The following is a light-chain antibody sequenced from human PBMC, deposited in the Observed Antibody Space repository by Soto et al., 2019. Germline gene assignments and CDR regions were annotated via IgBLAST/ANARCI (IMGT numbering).Light chain of an antibody. CDR2: GAS. J-gene: IGKJ5*01. CDR1: QSVSSSY. V-gene: IGKV3-20*01. CDR3: QQYGSSLSIT. Sequence: EIVLTQSPGTLSLSPGERATLSCRASQSVSSSYLAWYQQTPGQAPRLLIYGASSRATGIPDRFSGSGSGTDFTLTISRLEPEDFAVYYCQQYGSSLSITFGQGTRLEI.